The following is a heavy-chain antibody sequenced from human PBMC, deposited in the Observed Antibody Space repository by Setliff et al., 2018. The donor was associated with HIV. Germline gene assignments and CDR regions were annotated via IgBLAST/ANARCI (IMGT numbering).Heavy chain of an antibody. V-gene: IGHV1-69*05. CDR2: IIPMFGGA. CDR3: ARDPPAQCSGGNCFAP. J-gene: IGHJ5*02. CDR1: GGPFSWSA. Sequence: SVQVSCKASGGPFSWSAISWVRQAPGQGLEWMGGIIPMFGGATYAQRFQGRVTITTDQSTSTAYMELNSLRSEDTAVYYCARDPPAQCSGGNCFAPWGQGTLVTVSS. D-gene: IGHD2-15*01.